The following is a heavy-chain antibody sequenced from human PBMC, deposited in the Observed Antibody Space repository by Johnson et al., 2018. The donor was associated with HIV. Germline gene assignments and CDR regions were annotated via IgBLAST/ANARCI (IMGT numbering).Heavy chain of an antibody. CDR1: GFTFSSYD. Sequence: VQVVESGGGLVQPGGSLRLSCAASGFTFSSYDMNWVRQATGKGLEWVSAIGTAGDTYYPGSVKGRFTISRDNSKNTLYLQMNSLLPEDTAVYYCARECSSTRWTDGFDIWGQGTMFTVSS. CDR3: ARECSSTRWTDGFDI. V-gene: IGHV3-13*01. J-gene: IGHJ3*02. CDR2: IGTAGDT. D-gene: IGHD6-13*01.